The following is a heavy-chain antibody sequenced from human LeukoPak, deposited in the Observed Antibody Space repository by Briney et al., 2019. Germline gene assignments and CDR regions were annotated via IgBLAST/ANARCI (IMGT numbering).Heavy chain of an antibody. Sequence: GGSLRLSCAASGFTFSSYWMSWVRQAPGKGLEWVANIKQDGSEKYYVDSVKGRFTISRDNAKNSLYLQMNSLRAEGTAVYYCARDRDYYYDSSGYSRVEDWFDPWGQGTLVTVSS. V-gene: IGHV3-7*01. CDR1: GFTFSSYW. CDR3: ARDRDYYYDSSGYSRVEDWFDP. D-gene: IGHD3-22*01. CDR2: IKQDGSEK. J-gene: IGHJ5*02.